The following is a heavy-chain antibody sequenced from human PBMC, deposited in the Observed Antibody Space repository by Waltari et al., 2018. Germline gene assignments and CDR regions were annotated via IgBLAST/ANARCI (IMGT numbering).Heavy chain of an antibody. V-gene: IGHV1-3*01. J-gene: IGHJ3*02. Sequence: QVQLVQSGAEVKKPGASVKVSCKASGYTFTSYAMHWVRQAPGQRLEWRGWINAGNGNTKYSQKFQGRVTITRDTSASTAYMELSSLRSEDTAVYYCARDLCSSTSCYAFDIWGQGTMVTVSS. CDR1: GYTFTSYA. CDR3: ARDLCSSTSCYAFDI. CDR2: INAGNGNT. D-gene: IGHD2-2*01.